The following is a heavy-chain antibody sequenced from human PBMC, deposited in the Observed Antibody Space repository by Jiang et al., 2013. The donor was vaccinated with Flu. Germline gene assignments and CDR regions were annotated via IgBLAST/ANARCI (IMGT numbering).Heavy chain of an antibody. V-gene: IGHV1-69*01. J-gene: IGHJ4*02. Sequence: QLLESGAEVKKPGSSVKVSCKASGDTLTSYGISWVRQAPGQGLEWMGGIIPIFGTSDFAQKFQGRLTITADASTDTAYMELSGLQSDDTAVYYCARGVGGYSHGYILYWGQGTLVTVS. CDR3: ARGVGGYSHGYILY. CDR1: GDTLTSYG. CDR2: IIPIFGTS. D-gene: IGHD5-18*01.